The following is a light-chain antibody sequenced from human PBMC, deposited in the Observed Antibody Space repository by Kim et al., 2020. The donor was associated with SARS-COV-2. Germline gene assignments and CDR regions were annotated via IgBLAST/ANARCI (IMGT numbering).Light chain of an antibody. CDR3: LYYYGGAWV. CDR2: STT. Sequence: PGGTGTPPGASGTANVTIANYPSWFQQKPGQAPRQLIYSTTNKQSWTPARFSGSLLGGKAALTLSGVQPEDEADYYCLYYYGGAWVFGGGTQLTVL. CDR1: TANVTIANY. V-gene: IGLV7-43*01. J-gene: IGLJ3*02.